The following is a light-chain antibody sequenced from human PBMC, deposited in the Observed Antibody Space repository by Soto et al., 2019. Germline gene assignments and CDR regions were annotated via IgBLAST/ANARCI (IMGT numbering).Light chain of an antibody. V-gene: IGKV3D-15*01. Sequence: IELTQYPDTLTVSPGQTVTLPCRASQSISTNLAWYQHKPGQAPRLLIYGASNRATGIPARFSGSGSGTDFTLTISSLEPEDFAVYYCQQFSNWPRTFGQGTKVDIK. CDR2: GAS. CDR1: QSISTN. CDR3: QQFSNWPRT. J-gene: IGKJ1*01.